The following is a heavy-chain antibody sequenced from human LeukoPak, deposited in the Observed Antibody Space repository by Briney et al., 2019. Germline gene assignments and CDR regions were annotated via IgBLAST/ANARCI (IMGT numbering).Heavy chain of an antibody. Sequence: GGSLRLSFAASGFTFSSRGMHWVRHAPGKGREWMAFIRYDGTEKDYADPVKGRFTISRDNSKNTMYLQMNSLRAEDTAVYYCWVRYSPDAFDIWGQGTMVTVSS. V-gene: IGHV3-30*02. CDR1: GFTFSSRG. CDR3: WVRYSPDAFDI. CDR2: IRYDGTEK. D-gene: IGHD3-9*01. J-gene: IGHJ3*02.